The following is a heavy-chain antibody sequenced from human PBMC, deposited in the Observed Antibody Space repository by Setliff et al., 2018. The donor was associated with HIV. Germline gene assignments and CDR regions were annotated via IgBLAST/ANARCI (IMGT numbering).Heavy chain of an antibody. CDR1: GYTFTKYD. D-gene: IGHD3-10*01. Sequence: AASVKVSCKASGYTFTKYDINWVRQATGQGLEWMGWMNPNSGNRGYAQKFQGRVTISRNTSISTAYMELSGLRSEDTAVYYCARLSVRRDYSYGMDVWGQGTTVTVSS. CDR2: MNPNSGNR. V-gene: IGHV1-8*03. CDR3: ARLSVRRDYSYGMDV. J-gene: IGHJ6*02.